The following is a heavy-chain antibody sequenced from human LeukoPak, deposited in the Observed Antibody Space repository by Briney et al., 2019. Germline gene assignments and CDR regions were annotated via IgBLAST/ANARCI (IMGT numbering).Heavy chain of an antibody. CDR3: AKTPLVWGFAYWYFDL. CDR2: ISGSGGST. V-gene: IGHV3-23*01. CDR1: GFTFSSYA. Sequence: GGSLRLSCAASGFTFSSYAMSWVRQAPGKGLEWVSAISGSGGSTYYADSVKGRFTISSDNSKNTLYLQMNSLRAEETAVYYCAKTPLVWGFAYWYFDLWGGGTLVTVSS. D-gene: IGHD3-16*01. J-gene: IGHJ2*01.